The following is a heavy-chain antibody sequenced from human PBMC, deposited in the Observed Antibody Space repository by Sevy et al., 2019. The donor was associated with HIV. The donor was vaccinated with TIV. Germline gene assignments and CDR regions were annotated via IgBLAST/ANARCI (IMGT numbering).Heavy chain of an antibody. J-gene: IGHJ4*02. CDR1: GFSVSGYA. CDR3: AKGPGDLDWLLFDY. Sequence: GGSLRLSCAASGFSVSGYAMSWVRQAPGKGLEWVSSVSGSGDTTKYADSVKGRFTLSRENSKNTLYLQMNSLRSEDTALYYCAKGPGDLDWLLFDYWGRGTLVTVSS. V-gene: IGHV3-23*01. CDR2: VSGSGDTT. D-gene: IGHD3-9*01.